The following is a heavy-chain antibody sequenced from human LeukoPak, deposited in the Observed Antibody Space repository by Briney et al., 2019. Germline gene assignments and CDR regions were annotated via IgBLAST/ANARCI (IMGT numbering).Heavy chain of an antibody. CDR3: AKEIGRDDYNRCDY. Sequence: PGGSLRLSCAAAGFTLSSYAMNWVRQTPGEGLEWVSGMSASGGTTYADSVKGRFTISRDTSKNTLYLQMDALRAKGTAIYFCAKEIGRDDYNRCDYWGQGTPVTVSS. J-gene: IGHJ4*02. V-gene: IGHV3-23*01. CDR2: MSASGGTT. D-gene: IGHD5-24*01. CDR1: GFTLSSYA.